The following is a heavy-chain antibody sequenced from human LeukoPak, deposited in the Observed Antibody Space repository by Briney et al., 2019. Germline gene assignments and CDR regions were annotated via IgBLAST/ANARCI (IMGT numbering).Heavy chain of an antibody. Sequence: ASVKVSCKASGYTFTSYGISWVRQAPGQGLEWMGWISAYNGNTNYAQELQGRVTMTTDTSTSTAYMELRSLRSDDTAVYYCARSTRSSTWIQLWLGAFDIWGQGTMVTVSS. J-gene: IGHJ3*02. CDR2: ISAYNGNT. V-gene: IGHV1-18*01. D-gene: IGHD5-18*01. CDR3: ARSTRSSTWIQLWLGAFDI. CDR1: GYTFTSYG.